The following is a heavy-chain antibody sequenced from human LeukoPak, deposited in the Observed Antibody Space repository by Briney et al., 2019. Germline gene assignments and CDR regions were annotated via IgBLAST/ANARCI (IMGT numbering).Heavy chain of an antibody. D-gene: IGHD3-10*01. J-gene: IGHJ4*02. Sequence: PAGSLRLSGAASGFTVSSNYMSWVRQAPWKGLEWVSVIYSGGSTYYADSVKGRFTISRDNSKNTLYLQMNSLRAEDTAVYYCARDPSLIWFGESDYWGQGTLVTVSS. CDR2: IYSGGST. CDR1: GFTVSSNY. V-gene: IGHV3-66*01. CDR3: ARDPSLIWFGESDY.